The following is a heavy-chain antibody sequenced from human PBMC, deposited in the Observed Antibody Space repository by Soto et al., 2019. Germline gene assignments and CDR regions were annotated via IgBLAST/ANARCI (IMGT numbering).Heavy chain of an antibody. CDR3: ATWDYYDSSGYYDRRPGANDAFDI. D-gene: IGHD3-22*01. CDR2: INPSGGST. Sequence: GASVKVSCKASGHTFTSYYMHWVRQAPGQGLEWMGIINPSGGSTSYAQKFQGRVTMTRDTSTSTVYMELSSLRSEDTAVYYCATWDYYDSSGYYDRRPGANDAFDIWGQGTMVTVSS. CDR1: GHTFTSYY. J-gene: IGHJ3*02. V-gene: IGHV1-46*01.